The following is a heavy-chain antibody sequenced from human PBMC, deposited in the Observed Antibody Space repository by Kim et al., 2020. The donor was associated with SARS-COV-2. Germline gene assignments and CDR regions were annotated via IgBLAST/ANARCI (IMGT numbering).Heavy chain of an antibody. CDR2: IYYSGST. CDR1: GGSISSSSYY. Sequence: SETLSLTCTVSGGSISSSSYYWGWIRQPPGKGLEWIGSIYYSGSTYYNPSLKSRVTISVDTSKNQFSLKLSSVTAADTAVYYCAGTYYDILTGYSPLVYWGQGTLVTVSS. V-gene: IGHV4-39*01. D-gene: IGHD3-9*01. J-gene: IGHJ4*02. CDR3: AGTYYDILTGYSPLVY.